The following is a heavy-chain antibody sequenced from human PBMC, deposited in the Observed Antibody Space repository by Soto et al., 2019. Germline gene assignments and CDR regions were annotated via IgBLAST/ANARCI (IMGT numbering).Heavy chain of an antibody. D-gene: IGHD3-22*01. V-gene: IGHV3-23*01. J-gene: IGHJ4*02. CDR3: AKDPYYYDSSGYRLFDY. Sequence: PGESLKISCAASGFTFSSYAMSWVRQAPGKGLEWVSAISGSGGSTYYADSVKGRFTISRDNSKNTLYLQMNSLRAEDTAVYYCAKDPYYYDSSGYRLFDYWGQGTLVTVSS. CDR1: GFTFSSYA. CDR2: ISGSGGST.